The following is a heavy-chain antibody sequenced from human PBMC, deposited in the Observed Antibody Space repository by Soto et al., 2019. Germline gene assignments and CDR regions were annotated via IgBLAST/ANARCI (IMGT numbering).Heavy chain of an antibody. CDR3: AKAVDKAMVPY. J-gene: IGHJ4*02. CDR2: ISYDGSNK. CDR1: GFTFSSYG. V-gene: IGHV3-30*18. D-gene: IGHD5-18*01. Sequence: QVQLVESGGGVVQPGRSLRLSCAASGFTFSSYGMHWVRQAPGKGLEWVAVISYDGSNKYYADSVKGRFTISRDNSKNTLYLQMNSLRAEDTAVYYCAKAVDKAMVPYWGQGTLVTVSS.